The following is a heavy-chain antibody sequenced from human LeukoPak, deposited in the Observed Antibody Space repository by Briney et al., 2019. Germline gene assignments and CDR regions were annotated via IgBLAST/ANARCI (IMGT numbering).Heavy chain of an antibody. CDR3: AEADYDFWSGYIGGGFDY. CDR1: GGTFSSYT. CDR2: IIPILGIA. D-gene: IGHD3-3*01. V-gene: IGHV1-69*02. J-gene: IGHJ4*02. Sequence: SVKVSCKASGGTFSSYTISWVLQAPGQGLEWMGRIIPILGIANYAQKFQGRVTITADKSTSTAYMELSSLRSEDTAVYYCAEADYDFWSGYIGGGFDYWGQGTLVTVSS.